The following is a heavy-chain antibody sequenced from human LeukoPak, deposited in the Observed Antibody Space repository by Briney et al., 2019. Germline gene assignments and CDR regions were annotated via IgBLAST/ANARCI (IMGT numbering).Heavy chain of an antibody. CDR2: IYYSGST. CDR1: GGSISSYY. D-gene: IGHD5-24*01. J-gene: IGHJ4*02. Sequence: SETLSLTCTVSGGSISSYYWSWIRQPPGKGLEWIGYIYYSGSTNYNPSLKSRVTISVDTSKSQFSPKLSSVTAADTAVYYCARQRWLRGDFDYWGQGTLVTVSS. CDR3: ARQRWLRGDFDY. V-gene: IGHV4-59*08.